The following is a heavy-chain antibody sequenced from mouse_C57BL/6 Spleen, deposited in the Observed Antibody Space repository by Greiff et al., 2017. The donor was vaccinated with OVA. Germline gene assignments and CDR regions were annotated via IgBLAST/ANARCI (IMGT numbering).Heavy chain of an antibody. CDR2: IRNKANGYTT. CDR3: ARYSNGEMDY. CDR1: GFTFTDYY. J-gene: IGHJ4*01. V-gene: IGHV7-3*01. Sequence: EVKLMESGGGLVQPGGSLSLSCAASGFTFTDYYMSWVRQPPGKALEWLGFIRNKANGYTTEYSASVKGRFTISRDNSQSILYLQMNALRAEDSATYYCARYSNGEMDYWGQGTSVTVSS.